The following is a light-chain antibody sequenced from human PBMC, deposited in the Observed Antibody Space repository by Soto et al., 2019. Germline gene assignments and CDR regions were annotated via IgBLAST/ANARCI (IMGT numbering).Light chain of an antibody. CDR2: GAS. Sequence: DIVMTQSPLSLPVTPGEPATLSCRASQSVSSYLAWYQQKPGQAPRLLIYGASSRATGIPDRFSGSGSGTDFTLTISRLEPEDFAVYYCQQYGSSPITFGQGTRLE. V-gene: IGKV3-20*01. J-gene: IGKJ5*01. CDR3: QQYGSSPIT. CDR1: QSVSSY.